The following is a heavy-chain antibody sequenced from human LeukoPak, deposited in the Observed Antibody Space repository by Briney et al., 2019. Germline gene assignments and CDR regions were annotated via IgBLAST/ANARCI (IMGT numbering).Heavy chain of an antibody. CDR1: GGSISSYY. J-gene: IGHJ5*02. CDR3: ARQLLTSNWFDP. Sequence: SETLSLTCTVSGGSISSYYWSWIRQPPGKGLEWIGYIYYSGSTNYNPSLKSRVTISVDTSKNQLSLKLSSVTAADTAVYYCARQLLTSNWFDPWGQGTLVTVSS. D-gene: IGHD2/OR15-2a*01. CDR2: IYYSGST. V-gene: IGHV4-59*08.